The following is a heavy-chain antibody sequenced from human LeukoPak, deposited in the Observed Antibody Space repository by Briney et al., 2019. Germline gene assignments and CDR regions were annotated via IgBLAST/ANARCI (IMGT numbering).Heavy chain of an antibody. CDR3: ARDLGIAVAGTVVDY. CDR2: FDPEDGET. J-gene: IGHJ4*02. V-gene: IGHV1-24*01. D-gene: IGHD6-19*01. Sequence: ASVKVSCKVSGYTLTELSMHCVRQAPGKGLEWMGGFDPEDGETIYAQKFQGRVTMTEDTSTDTAYMELSSLRSDDTAVYYCARDLGIAVAGTVVDYWGQGTLVTVSS. CDR1: GYTLTELS.